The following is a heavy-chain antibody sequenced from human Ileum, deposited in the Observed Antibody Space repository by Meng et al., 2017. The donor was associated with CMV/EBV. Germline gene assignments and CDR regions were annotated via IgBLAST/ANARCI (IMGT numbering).Heavy chain of an antibody. CDR1: GDSITRYY. CDR2: LYYSETA. V-gene: IGHV4-59*01. CDR3: ATTVHPVAYLNYFDP. J-gene: IGHJ5*02. Sequence: SETLSLTCTVSGDSITRYYVSWIRQPPGKGLEWIGYLYYSETAYYSHSLRGRVIISADTAKNRFSLSLTSVTAADTAVYFGATTVHPVAYLNYFDPWGQGTLVTVSS. D-gene: IGHD4-17*01.